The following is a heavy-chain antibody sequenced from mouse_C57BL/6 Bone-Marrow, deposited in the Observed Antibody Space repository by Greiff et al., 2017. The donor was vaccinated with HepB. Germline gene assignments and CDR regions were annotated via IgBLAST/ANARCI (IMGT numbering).Heavy chain of an antibody. Sequence: EVKVEESGGGLVQPGGSMKLSCAASGFTFSDAWMDWVRQSPEKGLEWVAEIRNKANNHATYYAESVKGRFTISRDDSKSSVYLQMNSLRAEDTGIYYCTRPIYYDWYWYFDVWGTGTTVTVSS. CDR2: IRNKANNHAT. D-gene: IGHD2-4*01. CDR3: TRPIYYDWYWYFDV. J-gene: IGHJ1*03. CDR1: GFTFSDAW. V-gene: IGHV6-6*01.